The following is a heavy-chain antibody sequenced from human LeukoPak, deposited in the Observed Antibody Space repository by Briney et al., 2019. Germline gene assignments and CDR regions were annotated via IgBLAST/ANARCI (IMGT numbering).Heavy chain of an antibody. CDR2: ISFDGSNK. V-gene: IGHV3-30*03. J-gene: IGHJ3*02. CDR3: AREGTPGAFDI. CDR1: VFNFNSYV. D-gene: IGHD1-1*01. Sequence: PGGALRHSCAASVFNFNSYVMHWVRQAPGKGVEWVAVISFDGSNKYHGDSVKGRFTISRDNSKDTLYLQMNSLRAEDTAVYYCAREGTPGAFDIWGQGTMVTVSS.